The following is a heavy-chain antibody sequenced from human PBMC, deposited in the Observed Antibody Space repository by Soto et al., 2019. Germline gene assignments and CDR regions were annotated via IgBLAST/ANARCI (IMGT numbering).Heavy chain of an antibody. CDR1: GYTFTGYY. Sequence: ASAKVSCKASGYTFTGYYMHWVRQAPGQGLEWMGWINPNSGGTNYAQKFQGRVTMTRDTSISTAYMELSRLRSDDTAVYYCARGHLYYDSSGYCDYWGQGTLVTVSS. CDR2: INPNSGGT. CDR3: ARGHLYYDSSGYCDY. V-gene: IGHV1-2*02. D-gene: IGHD3-22*01. J-gene: IGHJ4*02.